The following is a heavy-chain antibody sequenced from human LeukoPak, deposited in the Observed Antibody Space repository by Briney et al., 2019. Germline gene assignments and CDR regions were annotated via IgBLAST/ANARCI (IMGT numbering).Heavy chain of an antibody. D-gene: IGHD6-19*01. CDR2: IYYSGST. V-gene: IGHV4-59*12. CDR3: ASIDIAVAGTGFNWFDP. CDR1: GGSISSYY. Sequence: SETLSLTCTVSGGSISSYYWSWIRQPPGKGLEWIGYIYYSGSTSYNPSLKSRVTISVDTSKNQFSLKLSSVTAADTAVYYCASIDIAVAGTGFNWFDPWGQGTLVTVSS. J-gene: IGHJ5*02.